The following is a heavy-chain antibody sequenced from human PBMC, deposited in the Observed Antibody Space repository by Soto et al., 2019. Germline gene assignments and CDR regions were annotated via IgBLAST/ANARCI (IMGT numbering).Heavy chain of an antibody. CDR2: ITDNGGST. D-gene: IGHD1-1*01. CDR1: GFTFSRDG. Sequence: GGSLRLSCAASGFTFSRDGMSWVRQAPGKGLEWVSLITDNGGSTYYADSVKGRFTISRDNTKNTLFLQMNSLRAEDTAVYYCAKERATTTAFDYWGQGARVTVSS. J-gene: IGHJ4*02. V-gene: IGHV3-23*01. CDR3: AKERATTTAFDY.